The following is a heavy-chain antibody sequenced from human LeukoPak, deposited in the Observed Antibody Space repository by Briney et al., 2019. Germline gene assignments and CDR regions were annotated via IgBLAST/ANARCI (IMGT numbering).Heavy chain of an antibody. Sequence: ASVKVSCKASGYTFTSYAINWVRQATGQGLEWMGWMNPNSGNTGYAQKFQGRVTITRNTSISTAYMELSSLRSEDTAVYYCARWSGDYYDSSGYHGYWGQGTLVTVSS. D-gene: IGHD3-22*01. V-gene: IGHV1-8*03. CDR1: GYTFTSYA. CDR2: MNPNSGNT. J-gene: IGHJ4*02. CDR3: ARWSGDYYDSSGYHGY.